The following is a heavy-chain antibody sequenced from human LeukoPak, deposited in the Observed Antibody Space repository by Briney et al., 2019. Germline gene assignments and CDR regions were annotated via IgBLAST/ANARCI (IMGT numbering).Heavy chain of an antibody. Sequence: ASVKVSCKASGYTFTGYYMHWVRQAPGQGLEWMGWINPNSGGTNYAQKFQGRVTMTTDTSTSTAYMELRSLRSDDTAVYYCARSMVRGADYGMDVWGQGTTVTVSS. V-gene: IGHV1-2*02. J-gene: IGHJ6*02. D-gene: IGHD3-10*01. CDR3: ARSMVRGADYGMDV. CDR2: INPNSGGT. CDR1: GYTFTGYY.